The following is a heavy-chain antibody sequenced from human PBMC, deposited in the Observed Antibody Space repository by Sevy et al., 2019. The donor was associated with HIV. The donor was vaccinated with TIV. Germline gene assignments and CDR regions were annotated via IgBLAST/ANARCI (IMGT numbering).Heavy chain of an antibody. Sequence: GGSLRLSCAASGFTFSGSAMHWVRQASGKGLEWVGRIRSIANSYGAAYAASVKGWFTISRDDSKITAYLQMNSLKTEDTAVYYCTLTTAADYYGSGSTSVGWYWGQGTLVTVSS. CDR2: IRSIANSYGA. V-gene: IGHV3-73*01. D-gene: IGHD3-10*01. CDR3: TLTTAADYYGSGSTSVGWY. J-gene: IGHJ4*02. CDR1: GFTFSGSA.